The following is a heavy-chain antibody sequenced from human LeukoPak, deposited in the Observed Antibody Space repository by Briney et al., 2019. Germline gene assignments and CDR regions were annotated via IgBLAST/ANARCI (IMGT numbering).Heavy chain of an antibody. J-gene: IGHJ6*03. CDR2: IYTSGST. CDR3: ARDQYYDFWSGYSDYYYYYMDV. D-gene: IGHD3-3*01. V-gene: IGHV4-61*02. Sequence: PSQTLSLTCTVSGGSISSGSYYWSWIRQPAEKGLECIGRIYTSGSTNYNPSLKSRVTISVDTSKNQFSLKLSSVTAADTAVYYCARDQYYDFWSGYSDYYYYYMDVWGKGTTVTVSS. CDR1: GGSISSGSYY.